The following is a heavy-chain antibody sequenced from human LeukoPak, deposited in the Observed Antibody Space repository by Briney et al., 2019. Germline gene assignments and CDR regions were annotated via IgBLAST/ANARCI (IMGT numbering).Heavy chain of an antibody. J-gene: IGHJ4*02. Sequence: TASETLSLTCTVSGGSIGSGSYYWSWIRQPAGKGLEWIGRIYTSGSTNYNPSLKSRVTISVDTSKNQFSLKLSSVTAADTAVYYCARLLTYYYDSSGYPQGPFDYWGQGTLVTVSS. CDR1: GGSIGSGSYY. CDR2: IYTSGST. V-gene: IGHV4-61*02. D-gene: IGHD3-22*01. CDR3: ARLLTYYYDSSGYPQGPFDY.